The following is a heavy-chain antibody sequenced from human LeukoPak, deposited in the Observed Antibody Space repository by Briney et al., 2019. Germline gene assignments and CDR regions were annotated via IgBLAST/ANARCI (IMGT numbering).Heavy chain of an antibody. V-gene: IGHV3-30*02. J-gene: IGHJ4*02. CDR1: GFSFSNYG. CDR3: AKDRPSYFDY. CDR2: IRYDGSNK. Sequence: PGGSLRLSCAASGFSFSNYGMHWVRQAPGKGLEWVAFIRYDGSNKYYADSVKGRFTISRDNPKNTLYLQMNSLRAEDTAVYYCAKDRPSYFDYWGQGTLVTVSS.